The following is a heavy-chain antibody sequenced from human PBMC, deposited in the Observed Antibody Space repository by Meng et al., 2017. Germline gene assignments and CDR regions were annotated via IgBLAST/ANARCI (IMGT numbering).Heavy chain of an antibody. J-gene: IGHJ4*02. D-gene: IGHD2-15*01. V-gene: IGHV4-34*01. CDR2: INHSGST. CDR3: ARRGPHWLYCSGGSCYPRPFDY. Sequence: SETLSLTCAVYGGSFSGYYWSWIRQPPGKGLEWIGEINHSGSTNYNPSLKSRVTISVDTSKNQFSLKLSSVTAADTAVYYCARRGPHWLYCSGGSCYPRPFDYWGQGTRVTGYS. CDR1: GGSFSGYY.